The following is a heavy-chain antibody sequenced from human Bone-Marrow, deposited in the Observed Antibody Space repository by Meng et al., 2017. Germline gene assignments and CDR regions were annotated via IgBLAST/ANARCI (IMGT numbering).Heavy chain of an antibody. V-gene: IGHV6-1*01. Sequence: LRLSCAISGDSVSSNSVAWNWIRQSPSRGLEWLGRTYYRSRWYKDYAVSVKSRITINPDTSKNEFCLQLNSVTPEDTAVYFCARGTATLDFWGHGTLVTVSS. CDR2: TYYRSRWYK. D-gene: IGHD2-15*01. CDR1: GDSVSSNSVA. J-gene: IGHJ4*01. CDR3: ARGTATLDF.